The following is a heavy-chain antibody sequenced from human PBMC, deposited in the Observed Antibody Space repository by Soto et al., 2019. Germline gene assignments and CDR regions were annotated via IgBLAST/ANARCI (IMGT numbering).Heavy chain of an antibody. CDR3: ARNQWELTF. D-gene: IGHD1-26*01. CDR1: GFTFSDSA. Sequence: EVQVLESGGGLVQPGGSLRLSCAASGFTFSDSAMSWVRQAPGKGLEWVSSIGGSGAYTYYSDSLKGRFTISRDNSKNTLYLQMNSRRAEDTAVYYCARNQWELTFWGQGTLVTVSS. V-gene: IGHV3-23*01. CDR2: IGGSGAYT. J-gene: IGHJ4*02.